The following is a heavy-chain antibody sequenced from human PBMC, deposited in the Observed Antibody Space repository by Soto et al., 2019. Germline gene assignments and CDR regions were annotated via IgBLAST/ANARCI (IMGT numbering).Heavy chain of an antibody. CDR3: AKSPDPHPTDGPWFDP. J-gene: IGHJ5*02. CDR2: ISGSGGYT. CDR1: GFTFSSYA. V-gene: IGHV3-23*01. D-gene: IGHD4-17*01. Sequence: EVQVLESGGGLVQPGGSLRLSCAASGFTFSSYAMSWVRQAPGEVLEWFSAISGSGGYTYYADSVKGRFTLSRDNSKNTLYLQMDSLSAEDTAGYYCAKSPDPHPTDGPWFDPWGQGTLVTVSS.